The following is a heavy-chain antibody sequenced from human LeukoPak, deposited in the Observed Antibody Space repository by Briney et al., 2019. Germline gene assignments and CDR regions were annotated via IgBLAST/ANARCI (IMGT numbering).Heavy chain of an antibody. D-gene: IGHD3-10*01. Sequence: SETLSLTCAIYGGSFSGYSWTWIRQPPGKGLEWIGEISHFGSTKYIPSLESRVTISVDTSKNQFSLKLSSVTAADTAVYYCASQYYYGSGSPRVVDYWGQGTLVTVSS. CDR1: GGSFSGYS. J-gene: IGHJ4*02. CDR3: ASQYYYGSGSPRVVDY. CDR2: ISHFGST. V-gene: IGHV4-34*01.